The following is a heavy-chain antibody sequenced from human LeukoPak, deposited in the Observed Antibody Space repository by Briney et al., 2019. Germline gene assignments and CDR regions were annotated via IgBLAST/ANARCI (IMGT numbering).Heavy chain of an antibody. CDR1: GYTFTGYY. Sequence: SCKASGYTFTGYYMHWVRQAPGKGLEWVAVISYDGSNKYYADSVKGRFTISRDNSKNTLYLQMNSLRAEDTAVYYCAKPTGDTAMVAAFDYWGQGTLVTVSS. D-gene: IGHD5-18*01. CDR3: AKPTGDTAMVAAFDY. CDR2: ISYDGSNK. V-gene: IGHV3-30*18. J-gene: IGHJ4*02.